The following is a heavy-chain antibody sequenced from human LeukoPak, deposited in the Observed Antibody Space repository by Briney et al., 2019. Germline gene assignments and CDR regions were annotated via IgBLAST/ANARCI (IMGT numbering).Heavy chain of an antibody. CDR2: IDPSDSYT. V-gene: IGHV5-10-1*01. CDR1: GYSFTSYW. J-gene: IGHJ4*02. CDR3: ARLSYYYDSSGYYYYFDY. Sequence: GGSLKISCKGSGYSFTSYWISWVRQLPGEGLEWMGRIDPSDSYTNYSPSFQGHVTISADKSISTAYLQWSSLKASDTAMYYCARLSYYYDSSGYYYYFDYWGQGTLVTVSS. D-gene: IGHD3-22*01.